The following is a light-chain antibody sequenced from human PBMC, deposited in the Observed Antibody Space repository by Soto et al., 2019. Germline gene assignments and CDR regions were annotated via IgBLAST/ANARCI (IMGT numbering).Light chain of an antibody. Sequence: DIQMTQSPSTLPASVGDRVTITCRASQSIGTWLAWYQQKPGKAPKLLIYDASTLESGVPSRFSGSGSGTEFTLTISSLQPDDFATYYCQQYDTYSMYTFGPGTKLGIK. CDR2: DAS. CDR3: QQYDTYSMYT. J-gene: IGKJ2*01. V-gene: IGKV1-5*01. CDR1: QSIGTW.